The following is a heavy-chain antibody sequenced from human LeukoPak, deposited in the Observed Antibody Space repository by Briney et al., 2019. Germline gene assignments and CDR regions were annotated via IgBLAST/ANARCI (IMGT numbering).Heavy chain of an antibody. D-gene: IGHD3-10*01. CDR3: AKGYASGTYYSDY. V-gene: IGHV3-23*01. J-gene: IGHJ4*02. CDR2: IVGSGGVT. CDR1: GITFGSYA. Sequence: GGSLRLSCAVSGITFGSYAMSWVRQAPGKGLEWVSAIVGSGGVTFYADSVTGRFTISRDNSKNTLYLQMNSLRAEDTAVYYCAKGYASGTYYSDYWGQGTLVTVSS.